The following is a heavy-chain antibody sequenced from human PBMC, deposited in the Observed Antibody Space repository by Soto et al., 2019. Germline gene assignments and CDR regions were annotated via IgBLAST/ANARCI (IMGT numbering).Heavy chain of an antibody. Sequence: QVQLQESGPGLVKPSGTLSLTGAVAGGSISDNWCSWVRQAPGKGLEWIGEIYHSGTTYYNPSLKGRGIILVDKSASQISLTLSSVTAADTAVYYCARHVAVPRTRGFDYWGQGALVAVSS. D-gene: IGHD2-15*01. CDR1: GGSISDNW. J-gene: IGHJ4*02. CDR2: IYHSGTT. V-gene: IGHV4-4*02. CDR3: ARHVAVPRTRGFDY.